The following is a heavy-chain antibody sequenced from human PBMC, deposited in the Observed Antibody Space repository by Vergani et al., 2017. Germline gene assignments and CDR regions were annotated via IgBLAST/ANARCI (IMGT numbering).Heavy chain of an antibody. Sequence: VQLVESGGGLVKPGGSLRLSCAASGFTFSYFSMSWVRQAPGNGLEWVAFMGSSGPYLNYADSVKGRFIISRDNNNNSLFLQLRSMRAEDAAVDYCGGNYSCGRSPCNNGIDVEGQEATVTVSS. V-gene: IGHV3-21*06. D-gene: IGHD3-16*02. J-gene: IGHJ6*02. CDR1: GFTFSYFS. CDR3: GGNYSCGRSPCNNGIDV. CDR2: MGSSGPYL.